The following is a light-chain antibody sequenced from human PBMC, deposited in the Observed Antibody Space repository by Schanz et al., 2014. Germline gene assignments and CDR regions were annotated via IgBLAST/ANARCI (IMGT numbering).Light chain of an antibody. Sequence: DIVMTQSLDSLAVSLGERATINCKSSQSVLYSSNNKNYLAWYQQKPGQPPKLLIYWASTRESGVPERFSGSGSGTDFTLTISSLQAEDVADYYCQQFYANPPTFGQGTKVEIK. CDR1: QSVLYSSNNKNY. CDR2: WAS. CDR3: QQFYANPPT. V-gene: IGKV4-1*01. J-gene: IGKJ1*01.